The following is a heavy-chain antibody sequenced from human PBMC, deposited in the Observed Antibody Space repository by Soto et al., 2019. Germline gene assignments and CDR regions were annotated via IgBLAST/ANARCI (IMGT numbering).Heavy chain of an antibody. CDR2: ISYDGSNK. CDR1: GFTFSSYA. V-gene: IGHV3-30-3*01. D-gene: IGHD3-22*01. Sequence: QVQLVESGGGVVQPGRSLRLSCAASGFTFSSYAMHWVRQAPGKGLEWVAVISYDGSNKYYADSVKGRFTISRDNSKNTLYLQMNSLRAEDTAVYYCRASGYSFDYWGQGTLVTVSS. CDR3: RASGYSFDY. J-gene: IGHJ4*02.